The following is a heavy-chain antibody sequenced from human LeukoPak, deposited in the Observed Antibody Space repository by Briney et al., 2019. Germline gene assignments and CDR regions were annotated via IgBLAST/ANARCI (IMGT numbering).Heavy chain of an antibody. J-gene: IGHJ4*02. CDR3: ARVHIAVAGPFDY. Sequence: GGSLRLSCAASGFTFSDYYMSWIRQAPGKGLEWVSYISSSSSYTNYADSEKGRFTISRDNAKNSLYLQMNSLRAEDTAVYYCARVHIAVAGPFDYWGQGTLVTVSS. CDR2: ISSSSSYT. V-gene: IGHV3-11*05. CDR1: GFTFSDYY. D-gene: IGHD6-19*01.